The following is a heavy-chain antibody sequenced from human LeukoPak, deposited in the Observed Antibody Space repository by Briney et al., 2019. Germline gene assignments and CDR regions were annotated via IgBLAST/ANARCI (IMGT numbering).Heavy chain of an antibody. Sequence: SETLSLTCTVSGYSISSGYYWGWIRQPPGMGLEWIGSIYHSGSTYYNPSLKSRVTISVDTSKNQFSLKLSSVTAADTAVYYCARVQGAAAIGNHLFDYWGQGTLVTVSS. CDR2: IYHSGST. CDR1: GYSISSGYY. CDR3: ARVQGAAAIGNHLFDY. D-gene: IGHD2-2*02. J-gene: IGHJ4*02. V-gene: IGHV4-38-2*02.